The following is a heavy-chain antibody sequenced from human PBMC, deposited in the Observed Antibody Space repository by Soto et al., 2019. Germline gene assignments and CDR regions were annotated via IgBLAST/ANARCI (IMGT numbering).Heavy chain of an antibody. CDR2: IVSDGSAI. CDR1: GFPFSFYG. CDR3: ARDDAFDNENGFDM. J-gene: IGHJ3*02. Sequence: GGSLRLSCAVSGFPFSFYGFHWVRQSPGKGLEWLGVIVSDGSAIYHADSLEGRFFISRDNSKDILYLQMNSLRVEDTAVHYCARDDAFDNENGFDMWGQGTMVTVSS. D-gene: IGHD3-3*02. V-gene: IGHV3-33*01.